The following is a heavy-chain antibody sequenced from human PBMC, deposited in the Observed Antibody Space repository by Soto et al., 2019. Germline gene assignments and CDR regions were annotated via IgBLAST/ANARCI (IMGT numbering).Heavy chain of an antibody. CDR3: ARASGESYPGSRVFVS. CDR2: VTNTGGDK. D-gene: IGHD3-10*01. J-gene: IGHJ4*02. CDR1: GFTFSNNA. V-gene: IGHV3-23*01. Sequence: PGGFMRLSCAASGFTFSNNAMSWVRQAPGNGLELVSIVTNTGGDKLYADSVKGRFVTSRDNSKNTLYLQMNSLRAEDTAIYYCARASGESYPGSRVFVSWGQGTRVTVSS.